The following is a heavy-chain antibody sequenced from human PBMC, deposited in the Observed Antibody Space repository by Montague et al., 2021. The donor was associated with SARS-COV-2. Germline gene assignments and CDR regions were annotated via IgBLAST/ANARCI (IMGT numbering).Heavy chain of an antibody. CDR1: GFTFSNSA. CDR3: AKDSYYYGLGYGMDV. V-gene: IGHV3-23*01. D-gene: IGHD3-10*01. J-gene: IGHJ6*02. CDR2: SSGSDGGT. Sequence: SRRISCAASGFTFSNSAMHWVRQAPGKGLEWVSGSSGSDGGTHYAASVKGRFTISRDNSKNVLYLQMNSLRAEDTALYYCAKDSYYYGLGYGMDVWGQGTTVTVSS.